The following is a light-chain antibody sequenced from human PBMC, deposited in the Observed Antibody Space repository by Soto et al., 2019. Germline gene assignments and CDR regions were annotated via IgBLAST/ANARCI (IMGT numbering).Light chain of an antibody. J-gene: IGLJ2*01. CDR1: SSNIGAGYD. CDR2: GNS. CDR3: AAWDDSLNMV. Sequence: QSVLTQPPSVSGAPGQRVTISCTGSSSNIGAGYDVHWYQQLPGTAPKLLIYGNSNRPSGVPDRFSASKSGSSASLAISGLRSEDEADYYCAAWDDSLNMVFGGGTKLTVL. V-gene: IGLV1-40*01.